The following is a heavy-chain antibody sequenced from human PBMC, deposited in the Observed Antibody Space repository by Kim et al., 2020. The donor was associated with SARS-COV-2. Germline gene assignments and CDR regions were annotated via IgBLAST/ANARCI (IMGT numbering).Heavy chain of an antibody. CDR1: GGTFSSYA. J-gene: IGHJ4*02. V-gene: IGHV1-69*13. CDR3: ARAGLRYSSSSYYFDY. Sequence: SVKVSCKASGGTFSSYAISWVRQAPGQGLEWMGGIIPIFGTANYAQKFQGRVTITADESTSTAYMELSSLRSEDTAVYYCARAGLRYSSSSYYFDYWGQGTLVTVSS. CDR2: IIPIFGTA. D-gene: IGHD6-6*01.